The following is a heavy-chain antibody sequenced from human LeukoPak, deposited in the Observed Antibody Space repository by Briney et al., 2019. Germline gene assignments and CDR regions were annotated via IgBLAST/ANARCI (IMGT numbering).Heavy chain of an antibody. Sequence: SETLSLTCAVYGGSFSGYYWSWIRQPPGKGLEWIGEINHSGSTNYNPSLKSRVTISVDTSKNQFSLKLSSVTAADTAVYYCARVWFGPDDYWGQGTLVTVFS. D-gene: IGHD3-10*01. J-gene: IGHJ4*02. CDR3: ARVWFGPDDY. CDR1: GGSFSGYY. V-gene: IGHV4-34*01. CDR2: INHSGST.